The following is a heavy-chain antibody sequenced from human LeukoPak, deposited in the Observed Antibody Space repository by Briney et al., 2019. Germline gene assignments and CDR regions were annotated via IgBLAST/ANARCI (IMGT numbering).Heavy chain of an antibody. J-gene: IGHJ4*02. CDR2: IYYSGST. Sequence: SETLSLTCTVSGGSISSSSYYWGWIRQPPGKGLEWIGSIYYSGSTYYNPSLKSRVTISVDTSKNQFSLKLSSVTAADTAVYYCARGGIGYCSGGSCYAFDYWGQGTLVTVSS. CDR3: ARGGIGYCSGGSCYAFDY. D-gene: IGHD2-15*01. V-gene: IGHV4-39*07. CDR1: GGSISSSSYY.